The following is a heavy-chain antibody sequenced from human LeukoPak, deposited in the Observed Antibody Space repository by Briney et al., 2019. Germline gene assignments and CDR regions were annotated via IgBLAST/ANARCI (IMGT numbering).Heavy chain of an antibody. CDR3: ARYCSSTSCYSDY. V-gene: IGHV1-2*06. CDR1: GYTFTGYY. CDR2: INPISGGT. Sequence: ASVKVSCKASGYTFTGYYMHWVRQAPGQGLEYMGRINPISGGTVYAQKFQGRVTMTRDTSITTASMELTRLTSDDTAVYYCARYCSSTSCYSDYWGQGTLVTVSS. J-gene: IGHJ4*02. D-gene: IGHD2-2*01.